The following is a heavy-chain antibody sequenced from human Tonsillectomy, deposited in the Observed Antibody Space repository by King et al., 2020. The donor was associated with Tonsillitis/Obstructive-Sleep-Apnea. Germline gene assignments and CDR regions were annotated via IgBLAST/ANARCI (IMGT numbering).Heavy chain of an antibody. CDR2: IYYSGST. CDR1: GGSISSGGYY. D-gene: IGHD3-3*01. CDR3: ARSAGGSGYYSSFDY. V-gene: IGHV4-31*01. Sequence: QLQESGPGLVKPSQTLSLTCTVSGGSISSGGYYWSWIRQHPGKGLEWIGYIYYSGSTYYNPSLKSLVTISVDTSKNQFSLKLCSLTAADTAVYYCARSAGGSGYYSSFDYWGQGTRVTVSS. J-gene: IGHJ4*02.